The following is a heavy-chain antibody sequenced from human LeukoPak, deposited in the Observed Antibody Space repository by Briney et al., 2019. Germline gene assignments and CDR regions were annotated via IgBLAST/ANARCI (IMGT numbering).Heavy chain of an antibody. CDR3: ARPSNYYYYGMDV. D-gene: IGHD6-6*01. Sequence: ASVKVSCKASGGTFSSYAISWVRQAPGQGLEWMGIINPSGGSTSYAQKFQGRVTMTRDTSTSTVYMELSSLRSEDTAVYYCARPSNYYYYGMDVWGQGTTVTVSS. J-gene: IGHJ6*02. CDR1: GGTFSSYA. V-gene: IGHV1-46*01. CDR2: INPSGGST.